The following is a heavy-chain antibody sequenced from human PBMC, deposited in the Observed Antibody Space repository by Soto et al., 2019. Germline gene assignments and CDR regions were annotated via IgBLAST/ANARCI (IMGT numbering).Heavy chain of an antibody. D-gene: IGHD2-2*01. CDR2: IRASSGVT. J-gene: IGHJ4*02. CDR1: GFTFSNYA. Sequence: EVQLLESGGGLVQPGGSLRLSCAASGFTFSNYAMSWVRQAPGKGLEWVSSIRASSGVTTYADSVKGRFTISRDNSKSTLYLQMNSLRAEDTAVYYCAKDQLPSRRAYDLGDSWGQGTLVTVSP. CDR3: AKDQLPSRRAYDLGDS. V-gene: IGHV3-23*01.